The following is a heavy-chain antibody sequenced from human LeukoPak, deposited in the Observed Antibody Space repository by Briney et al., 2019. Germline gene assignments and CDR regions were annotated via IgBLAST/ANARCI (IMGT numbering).Heavy chain of an antibody. J-gene: IGHJ6*03. D-gene: IGHD3-10*01. Sequence: ASVKVSCKASGYTFTSYGISWVRQAPGQGLEWMGWISAYNGNTNYAQKLQGRVTMTTDTSTSTAYMELRSLRSDDTAVYYCAKDWGGSGNYGYYYYMDVWGKGTTVTISS. V-gene: IGHV1-18*01. CDR2: ISAYNGNT. CDR3: AKDWGGSGNYGYYYYMDV. CDR1: GYTFTSYG.